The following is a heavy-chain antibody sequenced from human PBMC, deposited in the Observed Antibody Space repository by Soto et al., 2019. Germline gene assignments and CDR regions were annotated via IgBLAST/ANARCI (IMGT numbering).Heavy chain of an antibody. D-gene: IGHD3-10*01. CDR2: IYYGGST. Sequence: QLQLQESGPGLVKPSETLSLTCTVSGGSISGSSYYWGCIGQPPGKGLEWIGSIYYGGSTYYNPPLKSRVTISVDTSKDQFSLKLSSVTAADTAVYYCARQNGSGRSAFDIWGQGTMVTVSS. CDR3: ARQNGSGRSAFDI. J-gene: IGHJ3*02. V-gene: IGHV4-39*01. CDR1: GGSISGSSYY.